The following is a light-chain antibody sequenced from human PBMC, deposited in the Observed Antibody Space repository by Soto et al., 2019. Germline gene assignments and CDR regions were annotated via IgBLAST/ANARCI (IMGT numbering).Light chain of an antibody. CDR2: AAS. J-gene: IGKJ1*01. CDR1: QSINNNY. CDR3: QQYSRSPRT. V-gene: IGKV3-20*01. Sequence: EIVLTQAPDTLSLSPGERATLSCRASQSINNNYLAWHQQKPGQAPRLLIYAASSRATGIPDRFSGSGSGTDFTLTISRLEPGDIAVYYCQQYSRSPRTFGQGTKV.